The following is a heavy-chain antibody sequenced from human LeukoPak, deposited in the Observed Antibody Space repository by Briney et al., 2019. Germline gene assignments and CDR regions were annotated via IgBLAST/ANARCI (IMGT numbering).Heavy chain of an antibody. CDR1: GFTFSSYW. CDR2: INSDGSRT. J-gene: IGHJ4*02. D-gene: IGHD3-22*01. CDR3: ARDRNEGYYDSSGYLDY. V-gene: IGHV3-74*01. Sequence: GGSLRLSCAASGFTFSSYWMHWVRQAPGKGLVWVSRINSDGSRTSYADSVKGRFTISRDNAKNTLYLQMNSLRAEDTAVYYCARDRNEGYYDSSGYLDYWGQGTLVTVSS.